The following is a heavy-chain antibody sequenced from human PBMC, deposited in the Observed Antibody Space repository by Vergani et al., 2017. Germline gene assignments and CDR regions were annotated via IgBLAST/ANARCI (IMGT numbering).Heavy chain of an antibody. Sequence: QVSLVESGGGVVQPGRSLKLPCSASGFGFKNFAMHWVRQAPGKGLELVATISKDGTHDYYEPSVRGLFAVSTDHFKNTMYLQMDRLTTDDTAVYLCSRYTTDIFFGSSDYSHLLYYWGQGSLVTVSS. CDR2: ISKDGTHD. V-gene: IGHV3-30*03. CDR1: GFGFKNFA. J-gene: IGHJ4*02. CDR3: SRYTTDIFFGSSDYSHLLYY. D-gene: IGHD3-22*01.